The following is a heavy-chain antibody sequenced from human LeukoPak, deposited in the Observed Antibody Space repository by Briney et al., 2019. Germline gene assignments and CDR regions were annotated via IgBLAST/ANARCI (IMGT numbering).Heavy chain of an antibody. D-gene: IGHD6-19*01. CDR1: GFTVNSYA. V-gene: IGHV3-23*01. J-gene: IGHJ4*02. CDR2: IFGSGGSA. CDR3: GKTTTGYSSGRYPGWPVDY. Sequence: GGSLRLSCAAAGFTVNSYAMYWVRQAPGKGLEWVSGIFGSGGSAHYADSVRGRFTISRDNSKNTVYLQMDSLRVEDTAVYYCGKTTTGYSSGRYPGWPVDYWGQGTWSPSPQ.